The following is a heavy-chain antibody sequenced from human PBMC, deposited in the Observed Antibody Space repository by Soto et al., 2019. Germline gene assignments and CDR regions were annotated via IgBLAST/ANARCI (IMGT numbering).Heavy chain of an antibody. Sequence: GGSLRLSCAASGFTFRTNPMSWVRQAPGKGLEWVSGVRDSGAKTYYADYVKGRFTVSRDNSKNTLYLEMKSLRAEDTGVYSCAKDFQFGGSGTGYFDYWGQGTLVTVSS. V-gene: IGHV3-23*01. J-gene: IGHJ4*02. CDR3: AKDFQFGGSGTGYFDY. CDR2: VRDSGAKT. CDR1: GFTFRTNP. D-gene: IGHD3-10*01.